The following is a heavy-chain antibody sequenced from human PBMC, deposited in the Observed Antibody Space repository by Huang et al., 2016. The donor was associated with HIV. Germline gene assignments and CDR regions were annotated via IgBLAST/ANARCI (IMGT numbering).Heavy chain of an antibody. V-gene: IGHV4-34*01. Sequence: QVQLQQWGAGLLKPSETLSLTCAVYGGSFSGYSWNWIRQSPGKGLEWIGQINHSGSTDYNPSLKSRVTISIDTSKNQFSFKLNSVTAADTAIYYCAREVMISFGGPFDPWGHGNLVTVSS. D-gene: IGHD3-16*01. J-gene: IGHJ5*02. CDR3: AREVMISFGGPFDP. CDR2: INHSGST. CDR1: GGSFSGYS.